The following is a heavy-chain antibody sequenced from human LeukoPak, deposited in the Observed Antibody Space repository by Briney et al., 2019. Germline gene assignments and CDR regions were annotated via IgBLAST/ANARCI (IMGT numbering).Heavy chain of an antibody. V-gene: IGHV3-7*03. CDR1: GFTFSNYW. J-gene: IGHJ6*02. CDR2: IKQDGSEK. Sequence: GGSLRLSCAASGFTFSNYWMSWVRQAPGNGLEWVANIKQDGSEKYYVDSVKGRFTISRDNAKNSLYLQMNSLRAEDTAVYYCATVRWVRWGMGVWGQGTTVTVSS. CDR3: ATVRWVRWGMGV. D-gene: IGHD5-24*01.